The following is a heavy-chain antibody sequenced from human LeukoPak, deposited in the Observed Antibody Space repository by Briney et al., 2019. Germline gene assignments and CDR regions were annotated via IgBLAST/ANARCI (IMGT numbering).Heavy chain of an antibody. CDR3: ARVVVVSSHADYFDY. CDR1: GFTFSSYS. J-gene: IGHJ4*02. CDR2: ISSSSSYI. D-gene: IGHD2-15*01. Sequence: GGSLRLSCAASGFTFSSYSMNWVRQAPGKGLEWVSSISSSSSYIYYADSVKGRFTISRDNAKNSLYLQMNSLRAEDTAVYYCARVVVVSSHADYFDYWGQGTLVTVSS. V-gene: IGHV3-21*01.